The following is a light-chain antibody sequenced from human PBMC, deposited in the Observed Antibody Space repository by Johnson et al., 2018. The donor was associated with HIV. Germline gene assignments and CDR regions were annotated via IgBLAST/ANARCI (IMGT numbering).Light chain of an antibody. CDR2: DNN. V-gene: IGLV1-51*01. Sequence: QSVLTQPPSVSAAPGQKVTISCSGSSSNIGNNYVSWYQQLPGTAPKLLIYDNNKRPSGIPDRFSGSKSGTSATLGITGLQTGDEADYYCGTWDSSLSAHYVFGSATKVTVL. CDR1: SSNIGNNY. CDR3: GTWDSSLSAHYV. J-gene: IGLJ1*01.